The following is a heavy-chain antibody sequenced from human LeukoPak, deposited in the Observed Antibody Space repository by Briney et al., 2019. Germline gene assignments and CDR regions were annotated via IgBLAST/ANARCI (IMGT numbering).Heavy chain of an antibody. CDR1: GSTFSSYA. Sequence: GGSLRLSCAASGSTFSSYAVSWVRQAPGKGLEWASAISGSGGSTYYADSVKGRFTISRDNAKSSLYLQMNSLRAEDTAVYYCARASVGGKRGEWFDPWGQGTLVTVSS. CDR3: ARASVGGKRGEWFDP. V-gene: IGHV3-23*01. CDR2: ISGSGGST. J-gene: IGHJ5*02. D-gene: IGHD4-23*01.